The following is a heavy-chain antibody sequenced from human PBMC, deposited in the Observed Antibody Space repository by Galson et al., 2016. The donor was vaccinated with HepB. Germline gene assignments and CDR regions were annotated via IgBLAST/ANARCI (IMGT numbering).Heavy chain of an antibody. Sequence: SLRLSCAASGFTFSTYSMNWVRQAPGKGLEWVSSISDTSNYIYHADSVKGRFTVSRDNARNALYLQMNSLRAEDTAVYYCARDLGGYDILSNYRPNSPFDYGGQGTLVTVSS. V-gene: IGHV3-21*01. CDR2: ISDTSNYI. CDR3: ARDLGGYDILSNYRPNSPFDY. CDR1: GFTFSTYS. J-gene: IGHJ4*02. D-gene: IGHD3-9*01.